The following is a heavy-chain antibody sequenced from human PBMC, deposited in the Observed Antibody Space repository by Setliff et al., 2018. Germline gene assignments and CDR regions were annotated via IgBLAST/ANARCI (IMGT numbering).Heavy chain of an antibody. CDR2: ISSSGSTI. CDR1: GFTFSDYY. J-gene: IGHJ5*02. V-gene: IGHV3-11*04. D-gene: IGHD3-3*01. CDR3: ARRPLYHYDFWSNWFDP. Sequence: PGGSLRLSCAASGFTFSDYYMSWIRQAPGKGLEWVSYISSSGSTIYYADSVKGRFTISRDNAKNSLYLQMNSLRAEDTAVYYCARRPLYHYDFWSNWFDPWGQGTLVTVSS.